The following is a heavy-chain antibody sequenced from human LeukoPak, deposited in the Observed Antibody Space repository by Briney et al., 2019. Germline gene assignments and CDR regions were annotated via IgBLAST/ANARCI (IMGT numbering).Heavy chain of an antibody. V-gene: IGHV3-11*06. CDR3: AREGGLRLTTRYFDY. CDR1: GFTFSDFL. J-gene: IGHJ4*02. D-gene: IGHD4-17*01. Sequence: PGGSLRLSCAASGFTFSDFLMSWIRQAPGKGLEWVSFISSGSSYTNYADSVKGRFTISRDDAKNSLYLQMNSLRAEDTAVYFCAREGGLRLTTRYFDYWGQGTLVTVSS. CDR2: ISSGSSYT.